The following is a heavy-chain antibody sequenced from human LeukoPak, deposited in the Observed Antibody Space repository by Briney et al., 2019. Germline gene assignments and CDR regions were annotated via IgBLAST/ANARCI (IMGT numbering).Heavy chain of an antibody. V-gene: IGHV3-21*01. CDR3: ARDYYDSSGYYTQIDY. J-gene: IGHJ4*02. CDR2: ISSSSSYI. D-gene: IGHD3-22*01. CDR1: GFTFSSYS. Sequence: GGSLRLSCAASGFTFSSYSMNWVRQAPGKGLEWVSSISSSSSYIYSADSVKGRFTISRDNAKNSMYLQMNSLRAEDTAVYYCARDYYDSSGYYTQIDYWGQGTLVTVSS.